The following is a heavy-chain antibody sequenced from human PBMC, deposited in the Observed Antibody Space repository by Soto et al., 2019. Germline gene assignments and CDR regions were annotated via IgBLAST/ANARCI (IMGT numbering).Heavy chain of an antibody. CDR2: INWNGGST. V-gene: IGHV3-20*04. CDR3: ARDGRSIGFYGMDG. J-gene: IGHJ6*02. Sequence: AGGSLRLSCAGSGFTFDDYAMSWVRQAPGKGLEWVSGINWNGGSTGYADSVKGRFTISRDNAKNSLYLQMNSLRAEDTALYYCARDGRSIGFYGMDGWGQGTTVTVSS. CDR1: GFTFDDYA. D-gene: IGHD6-25*01.